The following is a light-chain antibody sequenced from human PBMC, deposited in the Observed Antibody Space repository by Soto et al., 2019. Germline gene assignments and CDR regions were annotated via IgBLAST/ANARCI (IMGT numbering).Light chain of an antibody. CDR3: SSYTGASALYV. Sequence: QSALTQPASVSGSPGQSITISCTGTSSDIGGYIYVAWYQQHLGRAPKLIIYDVAVLPSGVSNRFSGSKSGNTASLAISGLQAEDEAHYYCSSYTGASALYVFGTGTQLTVL. CDR2: DVA. V-gene: IGLV2-14*03. CDR1: SSDIGGYIY. J-gene: IGLJ6*01.